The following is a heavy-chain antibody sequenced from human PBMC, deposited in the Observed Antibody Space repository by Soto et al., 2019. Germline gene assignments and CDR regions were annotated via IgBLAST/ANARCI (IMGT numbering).Heavy chain of an antibody. D-gene: IGHD3-9*01. V-gene: IGHV4-39*01. J-gene: IGHJ4*02. CDR2: VYYSGST. CDR1: GGSVSSSSYY. CDR3: GRLAGLATISYYFDY. Sequence: QLQLQESGPGLVKPSETLSLTCTVSGGSVSSSSYYWGWVRQPPGKGLEWIGSVYYSGSTYYNPSLESRVTISVDKSKNQFSLQLMSLSAADTAVYYCGRLAGLATISYYFDYWGQGALVTVSS.